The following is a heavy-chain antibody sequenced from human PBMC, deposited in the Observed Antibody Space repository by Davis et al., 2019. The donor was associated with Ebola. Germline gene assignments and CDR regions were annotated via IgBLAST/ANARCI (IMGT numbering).Heavy chain of an antibody. CDR1: GYTFTSYG. V-gene: IGHV1-3*01. D-gene: IGHD2-21*01. J-gene: IGHJ4*02. CDR2: INAGNGNT. CDR3: ASPREGWCDY. Sequence: ASVKVSCKASGYTFTSYGISWVRQAPGQRLEWMGWINAGNGNTKYSQKFQARVTITRDTSASTAYMELSSLRSEDTAVYYCASPREGWCDYWGQGTRVTVSS.